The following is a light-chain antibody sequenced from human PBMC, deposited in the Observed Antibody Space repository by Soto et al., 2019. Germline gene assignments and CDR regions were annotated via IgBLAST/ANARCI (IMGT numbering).Light chain of an antibody. Sequence: EIVLTQSPATLSVSPGERATLSCRASQSVSSNLAWYQQKPGQAPRLLIYGASTRATGIPARFSGSGSGTDFTLTISRLEPEDFAVYYCQQYRCSKTFGQGTKVDIK. V-gene: IGKV3-20*01. CDR1: QSVSSN. CDR3: QQYRCSKT. J-gene: IGKJ1*01. CDR2: GAS.